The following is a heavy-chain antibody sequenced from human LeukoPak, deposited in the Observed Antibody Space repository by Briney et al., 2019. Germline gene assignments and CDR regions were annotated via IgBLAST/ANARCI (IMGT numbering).Heavy chain of an antibody. J-gene: IGHJ5*02. Sequence: ASVKVSCKASGYTFTGYYMHWVRQAPGQGLEWMGWINPNSGGTNYAQKFQGRVTMTRDTSISTAYMELSRLRSDDTAVYYCARGRGRIAVAVTNWFNPWGQGTLVTVSS. CDR2: INPNSGGT. CDR1: GYTFTGYY. CDR3: ARGRGRIAVAVTNWFNP. V-gene: IGHV1-2*02. D-gene: IGHD6-19*01.